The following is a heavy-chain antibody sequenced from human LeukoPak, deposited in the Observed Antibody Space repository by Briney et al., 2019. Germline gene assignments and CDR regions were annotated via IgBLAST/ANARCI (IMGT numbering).Heavy chain of an antibody. CDR2: IYYSGST. D-gene: IGHD6-13*01. CDR3: SRDIASRYSSSWPPGEAFDI. J-gene: IGHJ3*02. V-gene: IGHV4-59*01. CDR1: GGSISSYY. Sequence: SETLSLTCTVSGGSISSYYWSWLRQPPGKGLEWIGYIYYSGSTNYNPSLKSRVTISEDTSKNQFSLKLSSVTAADTAVYYCSRDIASRYSSSWPPGEAFDIWGQGTMVTVSS.